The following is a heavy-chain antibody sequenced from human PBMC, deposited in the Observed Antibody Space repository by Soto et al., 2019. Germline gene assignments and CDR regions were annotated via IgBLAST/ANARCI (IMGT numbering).Heavy chain of an antibody. CDR3: AKPTVPFGRAAVAGPFEH. CDR1: GFTFSSFG. Sequence: VQLVESGGGLVKPGGSLRLSCAASGFTFSSFGMYWVRQAPGKGLEWVAVISYDGANKYYADSVKGRFTISRDNSKNTLYLQMNSLRVEDTAVFYCAKPTVPFGRAAVAGPFEHWGQGTLVTVSS. V-gene: IGHV3-30*18. CDR2: ISYDGANK. D-gene: IGHD6-19*01. J-gene: IGHJ4*02.